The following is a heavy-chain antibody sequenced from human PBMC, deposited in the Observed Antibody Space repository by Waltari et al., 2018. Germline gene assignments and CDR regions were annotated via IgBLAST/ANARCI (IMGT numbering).Heavy chain of an antibody. CDR3: ARLDSPMVRGVLFDY. V-gene: IGHV4-39*01. CDR1: GGSISRSSYY. D-gene: IGHD3-10*01. CDR2: IYYGGSS. Sequence: QLQLQESGPGLVKPSETLSLTCTVSGGSISRSSYYWAWIRPTPAKGLEWIGNIYYGGSSYYTPSLKGRVTISVDTFKNQFSLKVNSVTAADTAVYFCARLDSPMVRGVLFDYWGRGSLVTVSS. J-gene: IGHJ4*02.